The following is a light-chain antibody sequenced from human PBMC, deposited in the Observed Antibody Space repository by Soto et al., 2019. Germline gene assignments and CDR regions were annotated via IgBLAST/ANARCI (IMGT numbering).Light chain of an antibody. CDR1: QDISTY. V-gene: IGKV1-33*01. CDR2: DAS. J-gene: IGKJ4*01. Sequence: DIEMTQSPSSLSASVGDRVTITCQASQDISTYLTWYQQKPGQAPKLLIYDASNLETGVPSRFSGSGSGTDFTFTISSLQPEDIATYYCQQYDNPPLTFGGGTKVDIK. CDR3: QQYDNPPLT.